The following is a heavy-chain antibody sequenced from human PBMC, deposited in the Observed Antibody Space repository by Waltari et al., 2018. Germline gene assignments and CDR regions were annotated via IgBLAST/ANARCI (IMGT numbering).Heavy chain of an antibody. V-gene: IGHV4-34*01. Sequence: QVQLQQWGARLLKPSGTLSLTCAVYGGSFSGYYWTWIRQPPGKGLEWIGEVNDSGNTNYKPSLKSRVTISVDTSKNQFSLNLNSVTVADTAVYYCARRRYEGDYGGWYFDFWGRGTLVTVSS. CDR3: ARRRYEGDYGGWYFDF. D-gene: IGHD4-17*01. CDR1: GGSFSGYY. CDR2: VNDSGNT. J-gene: IGHJ2*01.